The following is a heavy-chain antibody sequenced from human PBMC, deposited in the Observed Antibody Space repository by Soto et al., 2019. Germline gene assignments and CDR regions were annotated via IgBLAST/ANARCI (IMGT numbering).Heavy chain of an antibody. Sequence: EVQLVESGGGLGKPGGSLRLSCAASGFTFNTYDMNWVRQAPGKGLELFSSITASSAYIYYADSGRGRFTISRDNAKNSQFLEMNSLRAKDTAVYYCVKSGAARLLRHSWFDTWGQGTLVSVSS. CDR3: VKSGAARLLRHSWFDT. CDR2: ITASSAYI. J-gene: IGHJ5*02. V-gene: IGHV3-21*01. D-gene: IGHD2-21*01. CDR1: GFTFNTYD.